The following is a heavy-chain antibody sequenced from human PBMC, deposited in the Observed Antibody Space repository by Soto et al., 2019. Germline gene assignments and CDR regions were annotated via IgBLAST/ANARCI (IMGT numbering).Heavy chain of an antibody. J-gene: IGHJ4*02. CDR1: GGSISSGDYY. V-gene: IGHV4-30-4*01. Sequence: PSETLSLTCTVSGGSISSGDYYWSWIRQPPGKGLEWIGYIYYSGSTYYNPALKSRVTISVDTSKNQFSLKLSSVTAADTAVYYCARYYSNYRNFDYWGEGTLVTVS. CDR3: ARYYSNYRNFDY. D-gene: IGHD4-4*01. CDR2: IYYSGST.